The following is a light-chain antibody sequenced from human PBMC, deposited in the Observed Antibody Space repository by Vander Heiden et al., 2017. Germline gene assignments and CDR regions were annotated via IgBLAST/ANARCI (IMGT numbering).Light chain of an antibody. CDR2: RKN. V-gene: IGLV1-47*01. J-gene: IGLJ3*02. Sequence: QSVLTQPPSASGTPGQRVTISCSGSSSNIGSNYVYWYQQLPGTAPKLRSYRKNQRPSGVPDRFAGSKAGTSDSLAISGLRSEDEAEYDWAAWDDSLSGWVVGGGTKLTVL. CDR3: AAWDDSLSGWV. CDR1: SSNIGSNY.